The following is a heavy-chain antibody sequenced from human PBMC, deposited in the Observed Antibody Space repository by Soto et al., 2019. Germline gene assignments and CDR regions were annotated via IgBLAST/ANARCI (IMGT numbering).Heavy chain of an antibody. CDR1: GGTFSSYA. Sequence: SVMVSCKASGGTFSSYAVTWVRHAPGQGLEWIATIIPSFNKVNYAQKFQDRVTIIADKSTSIAYMELSSLRSEDTALYYCARSTIFGLIIGPMDVWGQGTTVNVSS. CDR2: IIPSFNKV. D-gene: IGHD3-3*01. V-gene: IGHV1-69*04. CDR3: ARSTIFGLIIGPMDV. J-gene: IGHJ6*02.